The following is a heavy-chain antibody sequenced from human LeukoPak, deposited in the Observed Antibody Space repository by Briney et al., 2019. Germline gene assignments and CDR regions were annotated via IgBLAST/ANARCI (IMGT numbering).Heavy chain of an antibody. Sequence: ASVKVSCKGSGYTFTSFDMNWVRQAPGQGLEWMGWMNPDSGSTGYAQKFQGRVTMTRNTSISTAYMELSSLTSEDTAVYYCARGRNYYDSSGREDYWGQGTLVTVSS. CDR2: MNPDSGST. V-gene: IGHV1-8*01. CDR3: ARGRNYYDSSGREDY. D-gene: IGHD3-22*01. CDR1: GYTFTSFD. J-gene: IGHJ4*02.